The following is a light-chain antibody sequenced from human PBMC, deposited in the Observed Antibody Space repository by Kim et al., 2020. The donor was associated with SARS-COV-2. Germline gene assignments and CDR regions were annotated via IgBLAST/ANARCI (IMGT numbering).Light chain of an antibody. V-gene: IGKV1-8*01. CDR3: QQYYSYPRT. CDR2: AAS. Sequence: ASTGDRVTITCRASQGISSYLPWYQQKPGKAPKLLIYAASTLQSGVPSRFSGSGSGTDFTLTISCLQSEDFATYDCQQYYSYPRTFGQGTKVDIK. CDR1: QGISSY. J-gene: IGKJ1*01.